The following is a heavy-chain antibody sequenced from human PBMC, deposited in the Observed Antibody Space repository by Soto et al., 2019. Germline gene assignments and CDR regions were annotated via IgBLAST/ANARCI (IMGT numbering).Heavy chain of an antibody. J-gene: IGHJ4*02. V-gene: IGHV3-23*01. CDR3: VKTTLRIGGPFDY. CDR2: ISGSGYNT. Sequence: EVKLLESGGGLVQPGGSLRLSCAASGFTFTNFAMSWVRQAPGKGLEWVSTISGSGYNTYYADSVKGRFTISRDNSKNTLFLQLNSLRAEDTAVYHCVKTTLRIGGPFDYWGQGTLATVSS. D-gene: IGHD1-1*01. CDR1: GFTFTNFA.